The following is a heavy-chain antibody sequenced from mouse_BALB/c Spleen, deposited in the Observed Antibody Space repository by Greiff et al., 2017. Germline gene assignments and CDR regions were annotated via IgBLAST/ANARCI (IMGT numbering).Heavy chain of an antibody. J-gene: IGHJ1*01. Sequence: EVQVVESGGGLVQPGGSLRLSCATSGFTFTDYYMSWVRQPPGKALEWLGFIRNKANGYTTEYSASVKGRFTISRDNSQSILYLQMNTLRAEDSATYYCARGIYYYGSSYWYFDVWGAGTTVTVSS. D-gene: IGHD1-1*01. V-gene: IGHV7-3*02. CDR1: GFTFTDYY. CDR2: IRNKANGYTT. CDR3: ARGIYYYGSSYWYFDV.